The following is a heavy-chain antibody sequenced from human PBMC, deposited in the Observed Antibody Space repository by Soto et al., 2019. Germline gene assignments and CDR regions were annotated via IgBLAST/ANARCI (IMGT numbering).Heavy chain of an antibody. D-gene: IGHD3-16*01. CDR1: GFTFTSYA. CDR2: ISGSGSNT. J-gene: IGHJ4*02. V-gene: IGHV3-23*01. CDR3: ARDRRAGGNPAFYFDF. Sequence: GGSLRLSCAASGFTFTSYAMSWVRLTPGKGLEWVSAISGSGSNTFYADSVRGRFTISRDNSKNTVFLQMNNLRAEDTAVYFCARDRRAGGNPAFYFDFWGQGAQVTVSS.